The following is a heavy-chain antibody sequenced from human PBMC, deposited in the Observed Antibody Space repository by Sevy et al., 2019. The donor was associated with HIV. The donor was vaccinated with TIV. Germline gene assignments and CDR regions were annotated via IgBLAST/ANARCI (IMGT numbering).Heavy chain of an antibody. J-gene: IGHJ4*02. D-gene: IGHD5-12*01. Sequence: GGSLRLSCAASGFTFSRYWMTWVRQAPGKGLEWVGRIKSETDGGTTDYAEPVKGRFSISRDDSKNTLYLQMNSLKIEDTAVYYCSMEDGYNYFDYWGQGALVTVSS. CDR1: GFTFSRYW. V-gene: IGHV3-15*01. CDR3: SMEDGYNYFDY. CDR2: IKSETDGGTT.